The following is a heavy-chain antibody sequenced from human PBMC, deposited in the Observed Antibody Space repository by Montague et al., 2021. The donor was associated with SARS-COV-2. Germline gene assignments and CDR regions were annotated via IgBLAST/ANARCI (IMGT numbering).Heavy chain of an antibody. Sequence: TLSLTCTVSGGSISSGSYYWSWIRQPAGKGLEWIGRIYTSGSTNYNPSLKSRVSISADTSRNQLSLKLIAVTATDTAVYFCATHRQHHNHWGQGAMVAVSS. J-gene: IGHJ5*02. CDR1: GGSISSGSYY. CDR3: ATHRQHHNH. CDR2: IYTSGST. V-gene: IGHV4-61*02. D-gene: IGHD6-13*01.